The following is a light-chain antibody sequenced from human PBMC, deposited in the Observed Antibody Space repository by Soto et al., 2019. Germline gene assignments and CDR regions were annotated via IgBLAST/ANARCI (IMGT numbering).Light chain of an antibody. CDR1: QSVSSN. J-gene: IGKJ2*01. V-gene: IGKV3-11*01. CDR2: DAF. Sequence: EIVLTQSPATLSLSPGERATLSCRASQSVSSNLAWYQQKPGQAPRLLIYDAFNRATGIPARFSGSGSGTDFTLTIISLEPEDFAVYYCQQHSNWPLSFGQGTKLEIK. CDR3: QQHSNWPLS.